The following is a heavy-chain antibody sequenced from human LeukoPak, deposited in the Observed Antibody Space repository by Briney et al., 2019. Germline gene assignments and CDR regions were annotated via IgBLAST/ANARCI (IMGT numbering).Heavy chain of an antibody. CDR1: GFTFSSYG. D-gene: IGHD2-15*01. CDR3: AKGEGYCSGGSCYFDY. V-gene: IGHV3-30*02. CDR2: IRYDGSNK. J-gene: IGHJ4*02. Sequence: GGSLRLSCAASGFTFSSYGMHWVRQAPGKGLEWVAFIRYDGSNKYYADSVKGRFTISRDNSKNTLYLQMNSLRAEDTAVYYCAKGEGYCSGGSCYFDYWGQGTLVTVSS.